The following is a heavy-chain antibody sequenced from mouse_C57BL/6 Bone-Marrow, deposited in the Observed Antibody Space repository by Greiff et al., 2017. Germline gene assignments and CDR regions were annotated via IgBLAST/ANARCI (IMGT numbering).Heavy chain of an antibody. V-gene: IGHV1-81*01. J-gene: IGHJ2*01. CDR1: GYTFTSYG. CDR2: IYPRSGNT. Sequence: VQLQQSGAELARPGASVKLSCKASGYTFTSYGISWVKQRTGQGLEWIGEIYPRSGNTYYNEKFKGKATLTADKSSSTAYMELRSLTSEDSAVYIFAKWGGYWGQGTTLTVSS. CDR3: AKWGGY.